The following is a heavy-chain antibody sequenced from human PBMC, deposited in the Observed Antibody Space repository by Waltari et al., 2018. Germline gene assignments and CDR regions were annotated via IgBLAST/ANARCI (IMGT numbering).Heavy chain of an antibody. CDR3: ARALTTPNDY. Sequence: EVQLVESGGGLVKPGGSLRLSCAASGFTISSFGMSWVRQAPGKGLEWVSSTTNSNTYIYYPDSVKGRFTVSIDNAKNSLYLQMNSLRADDTAVYFCARALTTPNDYWGQGTLVTVSS. V-gene: IGHV3-21*03. J-gene: IGHJ4*02. CDR1: GFTISSFG. D-gene: IGHD4-17*01. CDR2: TTNSNTYI.